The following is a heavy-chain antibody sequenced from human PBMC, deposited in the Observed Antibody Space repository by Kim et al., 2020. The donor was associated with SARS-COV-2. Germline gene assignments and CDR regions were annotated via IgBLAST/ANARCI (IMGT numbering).Heavy chain of an antibody. Sequence: GGSLRLSCAASGFTFNSYTMTWVRQAPGKGLEWVSGIGGSGVATTYADSVKGRFTIPRDNSKNTLFLQMDSLRAEDTAVYFCARSSSGIYYLDYWGQGTLVSVSA. D-gene: IGHD1-26*01. CDR2: IGGSGVAT. CDR1: GFTFNSYT. CDR3: ARSSSGIYYLDY. J-gene: IGHJ4*02. V-gene: IGHV3-23*01.